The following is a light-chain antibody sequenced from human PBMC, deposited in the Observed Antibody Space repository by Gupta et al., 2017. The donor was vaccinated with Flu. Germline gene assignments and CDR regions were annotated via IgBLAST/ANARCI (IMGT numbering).Light chain of an antibody. V-gene: IGKV3-20*01. J-gene: IGKJ4*01. Sequence: EIVLTQSPATLSLSPGERATLSCRASQSVSSSYVAWYQQKPGQAPRIRIYGASSRATGIQDRCRGRGYGTDFTRTISRREPEDFAVDYCQQDGSAPLTGGGGTKVEIK. CDR1: QSVSSSY. CDR2: GAS. CDR3: QQDGSAPLT.